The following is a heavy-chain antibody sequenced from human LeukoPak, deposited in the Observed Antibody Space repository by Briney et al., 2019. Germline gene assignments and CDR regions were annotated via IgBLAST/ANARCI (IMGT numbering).Heavy chain of an antibody. CDR2: ISYDESNK. Sequence: GGSLRLSCAASTFTFSSYSMHWVRQAPGRGLEWVAVISYDESNKYYADSLKGRFTISRDNSKNTLYLQMNSLRAEDTAAYYCARDVLEWFYRGDGFDIWGQGTVVTVSS. D-gene: IGHD3-3*01. J-gene: IGHJ3*02. CDR1: TFTFSSYS. CDR3: ARDVLEWFYRGDGFDI. V-gene: IGHV3-30*04.